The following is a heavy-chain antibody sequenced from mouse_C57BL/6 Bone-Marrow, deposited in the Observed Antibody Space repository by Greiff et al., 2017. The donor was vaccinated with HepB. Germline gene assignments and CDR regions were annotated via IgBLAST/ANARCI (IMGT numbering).Heavy chain of an antibody. J-gene: IGHJ4*01. Sequence: EVKLMESGGDLVKPGGSLKLSCAASGFTFSSYGMSWVRQTPDKRLEWVATISSGGSYTYYPDSVKGRFTISRDNAMNTLYLQMSSLKSEDTAMYYCARRSITTVVALYYAMDYWGQGTSVTVSS. CDR1: GFTFSSYG. V-gene: IGHV5-6*02. CDR3: ARRSITTVVALYYAMDY. D-gene: IGHD1-1*01. CDR2: ISSGGSYT.